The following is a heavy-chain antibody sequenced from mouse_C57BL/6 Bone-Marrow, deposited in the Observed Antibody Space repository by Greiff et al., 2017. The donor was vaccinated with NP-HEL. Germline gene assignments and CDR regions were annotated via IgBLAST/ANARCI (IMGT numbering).Heavy chain of an antibody. J-gene: IGHJ3*01. Sequence: EVMLVESGGGLVQPKGSLKLSCAASGFTFNTYAMHWVRQAPGKGLEWVARIRSKSSNDATYYADSVKDRFTISRDDSQSMLYLQMNNLKTEDTAMYYCVREAVDSSGYRLAYWGQGTLVTVSA. CDR3: VREAVDSSGYRLAY. CDR2: IRSKSSNDAT. V-gene: IGHV10-3*01. D-gene: IGHD3-2*02. CDR1: GFTFNTYA.